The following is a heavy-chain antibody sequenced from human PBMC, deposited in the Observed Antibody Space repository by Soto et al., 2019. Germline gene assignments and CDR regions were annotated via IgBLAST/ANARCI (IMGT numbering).Heavy chain of an antibody. D-gene: IGHD3-10*01. J-gene: IGHJ6*02. V-gene: IGHV3-66*01. Sequence: EVQLVESGGGLVQPGGSLRLSCAASGFTVNSNYMSWVRQAPGKGLEWVSVIYSGGSTYYADSVKARFTISRDNSKNTLCLQMNSLRAEDTAVYYCARDMVRALDVWGQGTTVTVSS. CDR2: IYSGGST. CDR1: GFTVNSNY. CDR3: ARDMVRALDV.